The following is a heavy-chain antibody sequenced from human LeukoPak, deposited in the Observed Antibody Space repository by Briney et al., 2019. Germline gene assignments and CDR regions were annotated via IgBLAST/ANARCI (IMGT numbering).Heavy chain of an antibody. D-gene: IGHD3-3*01. Sequence: PSETLSLTCTVSGGSISSYYWSWIRQPPGKGLEWIGYIYHSGSTNYNPSLKSRVTISVDTSKNQFSLKLSSVTAADTAVYYCARHPRGDFCDYWGQGTLVTVSS. CDR1: GGSISSYY. V-gene: IGHV4-59*08. CDR2: IYHSGST. CDR3: ARHPRGDFCDY. J-gene: IGHJ4*02.